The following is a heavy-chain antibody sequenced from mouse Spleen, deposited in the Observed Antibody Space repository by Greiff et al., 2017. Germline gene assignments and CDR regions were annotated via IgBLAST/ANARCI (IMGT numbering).Heavy chain of an antibody. D-gene: IGHD2-4*01. CDR1: GFTFSDYY. CDR2: INYDGSST. CDR3: ARVRYDYDYYYAMDY. J-gene: IGHJ4*01. Sequence: EVHLVESEGGLVQPGSSMKLSCTASGFTFSDYYMAWVRQVPEKGLEWVANINYDGSSTYYLDSLKSRFIISRDNAKNILYLQMSSLKSEDTATYYCARVRYDYDYYYAMDYWGQGTSVTVSS. V-gene: IGHV5-16*01.